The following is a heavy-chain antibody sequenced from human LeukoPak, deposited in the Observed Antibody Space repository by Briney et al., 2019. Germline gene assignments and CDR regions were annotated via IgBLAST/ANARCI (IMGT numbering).Heavy chain of an antibody. CDR3: AKGTKPVMTIPDY. D-gene: IGHD1/OR15-1a*01. Sequence: GGSLRLSCAASGFTFSSYWMSWVRQAPGKGLEWVANIKQDGSEKYYVDSVKGRFTISRDNAKNSLFLQMNSLRAEDTAMYYCAKGTKPVMTIPDYWGQGILVTVSS. J-gene: IGHJ4*02. CDR1: GFTFSSYW. V-gene: IGHV3-7*03. CDR2: IKQDGSEK.